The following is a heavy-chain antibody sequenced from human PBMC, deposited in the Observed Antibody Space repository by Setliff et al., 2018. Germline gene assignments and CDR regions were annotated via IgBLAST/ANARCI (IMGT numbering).Heavy chain of an antibody. CDR3: ARHIWGAKMQLPHDVFDI. D-gene: IGHD2-2*01. CDR2: MYHSGST. V-gene: IGHV4-38-2*02. CDR1: GESFSNNY. J-gene: IGHJ3*02. Sequence: PSETLSLTCSIYGESFSNNYWSWLRQPPGKGLEWIGSMYHSGSTYYSPSLESRVTISVDMSKNHLSLKLSSVTAADTAVYYCARHIWGAKMQLPHDVFDIWGQGTMVTVSS.